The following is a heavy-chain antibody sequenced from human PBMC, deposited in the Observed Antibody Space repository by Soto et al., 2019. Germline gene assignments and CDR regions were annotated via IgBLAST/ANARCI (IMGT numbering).Heavy chain of an antibody. CDR2: IYSLGNT. CDR1: DGTSIDIGDY. V-gene: IGHV4-39*01. Sequence: TVADGTSIDIGDYWVCIRKPPGQGLEWLGTIYSLGNTYHNPSLKSRVTISVDKSKSQLFLKLSSVTAPDTAVYYCARQIYDSSGYYYAYWGQGTLVTVSS. J-gene: IGHJ4*02. CDR3: ARQIYDSSGYYYAY. D-gene: IGHD3-22*01.